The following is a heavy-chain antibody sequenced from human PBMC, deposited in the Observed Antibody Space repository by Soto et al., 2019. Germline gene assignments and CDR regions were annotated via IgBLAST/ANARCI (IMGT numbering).Heavy chain of an antibody. Sequence: QVQVVESGGGVVQPGRSLRLSCAASGFTFSTYAMHWVRQAPGKGLEWVAVISYDGSNEYYADSVKGRLIISRDNSKNTLYLQMNSLRAEDTAVYYCGSGGYCSGGNCYRSGMDVWGQGTTVTVSS. CDR2: ISYDGSNE. D-gene: IGHD2-15*01. V-gene: IGHV3-30-3*01. CDR3: GSGGYCSGGNCYRSGMDV. CDR1: GFTFSTYA. J-gene: IGHJ6*02.